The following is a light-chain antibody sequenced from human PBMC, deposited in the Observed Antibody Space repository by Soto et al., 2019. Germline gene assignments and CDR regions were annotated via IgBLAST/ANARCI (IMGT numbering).Light chain of an antibody. Sequence: DIQMTQSPSTLSASVGDRVTITCRASQSISSWLAWYQHKPGKAPNLLIYKASSLESRVPSRFSGSGSGTEFTLTISSLQPDDFATYYCQQYNSYSWTFGQGTKVEIK. J-gene: IGKJ1*01. CDR2: KAS. V-gene: IGKV1-5*03. CDR1: QSISSW. CDR3: QQYNSYSWT.